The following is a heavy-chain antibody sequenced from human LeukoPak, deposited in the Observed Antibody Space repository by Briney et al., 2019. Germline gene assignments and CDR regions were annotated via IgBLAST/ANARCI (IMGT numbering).Heavy chain of an antibody. J-gene: IGHJ6*04. V-gene: IGHV3-30*18. CDR2: ISYDGSNK. Sequence: GGSLRLSCAASGFTFSSYGMHWVRQAPGKGLEWVAVISYDGSNKYYADSVKGRFTISRDNAKNSLYLQMNSLRAEDTAVYYCAELGITTIGGVWGKGTTVTISS. D-gene: IGHD3-10*02. CDR3: AELGITTIGGV. CDR1: GFTFSSYG.